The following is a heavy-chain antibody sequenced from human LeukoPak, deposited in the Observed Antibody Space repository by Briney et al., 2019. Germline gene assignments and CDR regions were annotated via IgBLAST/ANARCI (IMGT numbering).Heavy chain of an antibody. J-gene: IGHJ4*02. CDR3: AKGGDCSGGSCYEGSAWFDY. D-gene: IGHD2-15*01. CDR1: GFTFSSYA. V-gene: IGHV3-23*01. CDR2: ISGSGGST. Sequence: GGSLRLSCAASGFTFSSYAMSWVRQAPGKGLEWVSAISGSGGSTYYADSVKGRFTISRDNSKNTLYLQMNSLRAEDTAVYYCAKGGDCSGGSCYEGSAWFDYWGQGTLVIVSS.